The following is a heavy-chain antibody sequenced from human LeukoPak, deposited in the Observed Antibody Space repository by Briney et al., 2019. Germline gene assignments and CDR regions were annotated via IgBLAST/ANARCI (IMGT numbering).Heavy chain of an antibody. D-gene: IGHD3-16*01. CDR1: GYTFTSYG. CDR3: ARNQSIFWGSSTY. V-gene: IGHV1-18*01. J-gene: IGHJ4*02. Sequence: ASVRVSCKPSGYTFTSYGISWVRQAPGQGLEWMGWISGYNGNTKFLQKLQDRVTMTTDTSTTTAYMELRNLRPDDTAVYYCARNQSIFWGSSTYWGQGTLVTVSS. CDR2: ISGYNGNT.